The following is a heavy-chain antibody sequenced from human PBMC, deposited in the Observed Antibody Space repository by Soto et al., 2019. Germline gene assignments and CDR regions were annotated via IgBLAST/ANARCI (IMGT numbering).Heavy chain of an antibody. CDR2: ISSSGSTI. D-gene: IGHD3-10*01. Sequence: PGGSLRLFCAASGFTFSDYYMSWIRQAPGKGLEWVSYISSSGSTIYYADSVKGRFTISRDNAKNSLYLQMNSLRAEDTAVYYCARAPPTYHYGSGSYYPISYLDYWGQGTLVTVSS. J-gene: IGHJ4*02. V-gene: IGHV3-11*01. CDR1: GFTFSDYY. CDR3: ARAPPTYHYGSGSYYPISYLDY.